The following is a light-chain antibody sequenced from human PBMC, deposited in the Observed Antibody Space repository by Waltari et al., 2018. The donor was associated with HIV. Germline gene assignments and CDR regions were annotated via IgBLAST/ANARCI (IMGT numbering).Light chain of an antibody. CDR1: QSVSSY. J-gene: IGKJ5*01. CDR3: QQRSNWSIT. V-gene: IGKV3-11*01. Sequence: EIVLIQSPATLSLSPGERATLSYRASQSVSSYLAWYDQKPGQSPRLLIYDTSTRATGIPARFSGSWSATDFTLTITSLEPEDSAVYYCQQRSNWSITFGQGTRLEIK. CDR2: DTS.